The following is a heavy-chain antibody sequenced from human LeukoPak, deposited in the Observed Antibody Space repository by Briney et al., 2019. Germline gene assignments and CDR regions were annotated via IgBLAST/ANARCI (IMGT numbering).Heavy chain of an antibody. CDR1: GLTFSTYW. Sequence: GGSLRLSCAVSGLTFSTYWMSWVRQAPEKGLDWVSVISGSAHKIRYADSVKGRFTISRDNSENIVYLQMNNLRVEDTAVYYCAGRPTGYSSGYIHWGQGTLVTVSS. CDR2: ISGSAHKI. J-gene: IGHJ4*02. D-gene: IGHD5-18*01. V-gene: IGHV3-23*01. CDR3: AGRPTGYSSGYIH.